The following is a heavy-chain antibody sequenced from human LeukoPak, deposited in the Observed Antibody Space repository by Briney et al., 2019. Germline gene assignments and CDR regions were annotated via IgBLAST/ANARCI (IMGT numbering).Heavy chain of an antibody. J-gene: IGHJ4*02. CDR3: ARARNGDYMWDY. D-gene: IGHD4-17*01. V-gene: IGHV5-51*01. Sequence: GESLKISCQSFGDSFANYWIGWVRQMPGKGLEWMGIINFADFTVKYSPPFLGQVTISADKSISTAYLQWSSLRASDTAMYYCARARNGDYMWDYWGQGTLVTVSS. CDR1: GDSFANYW. CDR2: INFADFTV.